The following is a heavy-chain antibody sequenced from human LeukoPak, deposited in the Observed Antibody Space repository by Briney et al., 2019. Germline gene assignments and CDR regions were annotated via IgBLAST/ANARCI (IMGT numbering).Heavy chain of an antibody. CDR3: ARGRFGELLTPRFDY. CDR2: IYYSGST. V-gene: IGHV4-39*01. D-gene: IGHD3-10*01. CDR1: GGSISSSSYY. J-gene: IGHJ4*02. Sequence: PSETLSLTCTVSGGSISSSSYYWGWIRQPPGKGLEWIGSIYYSGSTYYNPSLKSRVTISVDTSKNQFSLKLSSVTAADTAVYYCARGRFGELLTPRFDYWGQGTLVTVSS.